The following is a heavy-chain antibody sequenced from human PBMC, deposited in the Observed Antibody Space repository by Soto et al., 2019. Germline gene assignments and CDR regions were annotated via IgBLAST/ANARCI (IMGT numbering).Heavy chain of an antibody. CDR1: GGSISSGDYY. D-gene: IGHD6-6*01. CDR3: AREATIAARLDS. Sequence: SETPSLTCTVSGGSISSGDYYWSWLRQPPGKGLEWIGYIYYSGSTYYNPSLKSRVTISVDTSKNQFSLKLSSVTAADTAVYYCAREATIAARLDSWGQGTLVTVSS. V-gene: IGHV4-30-4*01. CDR2: IYYSGST. J-gene: IGHJ4*02.